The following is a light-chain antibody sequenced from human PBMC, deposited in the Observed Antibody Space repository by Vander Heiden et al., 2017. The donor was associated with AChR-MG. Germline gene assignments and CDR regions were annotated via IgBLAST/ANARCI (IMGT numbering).Light chain of an antibody. V-gene: IGLV2-14*01. CDR3: SSYTSTNTQVL. J-gene: IGLJ2*01. Sequence: QSALTQPASVSGSPGQSITISCTGTSSDVGGYNYVSWYQQHPGKGPKLIVYEVTYRPSGVSNRFSGSKSGNTASLTISGLQAEDEGDYDGSSYTSTNTQVLFGGGTKLTVL. CDR1: SSDVGGYNY. CDR2: EVT.